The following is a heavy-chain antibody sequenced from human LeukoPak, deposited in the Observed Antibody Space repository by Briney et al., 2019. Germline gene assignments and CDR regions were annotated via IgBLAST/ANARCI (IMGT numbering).Heavy chain of an antibody. J-gene: IGHJ3*02. CDR2: ISAYNGNT. D-gene: IGHD3-10*01. V-gene: IGHV1-18*01. CDR1: GYTFTSYG. CDR3: ARRIYGSGSFPLDI. Sequence: ASVKVSCKASGYTFTSYGISWVRQAPGQGLEWMGWISAYNGNTNYAQKLQGRVTMTTDTSTSTAYMELRSLRSDDTAVYYCARRIYGSGSFPLDIWGQGTMVTVSS.